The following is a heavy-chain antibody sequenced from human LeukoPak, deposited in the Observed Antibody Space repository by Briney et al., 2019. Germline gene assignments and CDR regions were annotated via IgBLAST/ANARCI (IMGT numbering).Heavy chain of an antibody. CDR3: AKGAYDYIEMGYFDD. Sequence: GGSLRLSCAASGFTFSDYSMSWVRQVPGKGLEWVSGIGRVGYTYLADPVKGRFTISRDISKNRLYLLMNSLRAEDTALYYCAKGAYDYIEMGYFDDWGQGTLVTVSS. CDR2: IGRVGYT. J-gene: IGHJ4*02. CDR1: GFTFSDYS. D-gene: IGHD5-12*01. V-gene: IGHV3-23*01.